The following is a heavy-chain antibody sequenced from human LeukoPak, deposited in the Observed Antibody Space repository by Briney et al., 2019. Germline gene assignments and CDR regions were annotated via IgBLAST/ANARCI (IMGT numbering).Heavy chain of an antibody. J-gene: IGHJ4*02. CDR2: INSDGSWT. CDR3: VSFYETY. D-gene: IGHD2-2*01. V-gene: IGHV3-74*01. Sequence: PGGSLRLSCAASGFTFSSYWMHWVRQAPGKGLVWVSRINSDGSWTGYADSVKGRFTISKDNAKNTVYLQMNNLRAEDTAVYYCVSFYETYWGRGTLVIVSS. CDR1: GFTFSSYW.